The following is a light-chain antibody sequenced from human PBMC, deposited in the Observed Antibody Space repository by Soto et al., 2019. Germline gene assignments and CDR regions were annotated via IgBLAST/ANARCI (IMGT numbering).Light chain of an antibody. CDR2: EVS. CDR3: NSYTYNNILV. CDR1: SSDIGGYNY. J-gene: IGLJ2*01. Sequence: QSALTQPPSASGSPGQSVTISCTGTSSDIGGYNYVSWYQQHPGKAPQLMIYEVSKRPSGVSGRFSGSKSGNTASLTVSGLQSEDEADYYCNSYTYNNILVFGGGTKLTVL. V-gene: IGLV2-8*01.